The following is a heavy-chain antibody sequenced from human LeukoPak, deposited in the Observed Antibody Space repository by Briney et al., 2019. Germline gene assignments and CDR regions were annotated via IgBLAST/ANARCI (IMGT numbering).Heavy chain of an antibody. D-gene: IGHD2-21*02. CDR3: AKGNCGADCYPDY. J-gene: IGHJ4*02. CDR2: ISWNSGSI. V-gene: IGHV3-9*01. Sequence: GRSLRLSCAASGFTFDDYAMHWVRQAPGKGLEWVSGISWNSGSIGYADSVKGRFTISRDNAKNSLYLQMNSLRAEDTALYYCAKGNCGADCYPDYWGQGTLVTVSS. CDR1: GFTFDDYA.